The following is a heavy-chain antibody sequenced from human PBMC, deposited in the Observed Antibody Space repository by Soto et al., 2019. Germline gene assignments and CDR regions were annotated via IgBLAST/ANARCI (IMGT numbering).Heavy chain of an antibody. D-gene: IGHD6-19*01. Sequence: ASVKVSCKASGYTFAIYAMHWVRQAPGQRLEWMGWINAGNGNTKYSQKFQGRVTITRDTSASTAYMELSSLRSEDTAVYYCARVFDGAVAGTNYGMDVWGQGTTVTVSS. CDR3: ARVFDGAVAGTNYGMDV. J-gene: IGHJ6*02. CDR1: GYTFAIYA. CDR2: INAGNGNT. V-gene: IGHV1-3*01.